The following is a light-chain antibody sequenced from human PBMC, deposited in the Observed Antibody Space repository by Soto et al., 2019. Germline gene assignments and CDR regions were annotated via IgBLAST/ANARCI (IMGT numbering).Light chain of an antibody. V-gene: IGKV3-20*01. J-gene: IGKJ2*01. Sequence: EIVLTQSPDTLSLSPGERATLSCRASQSVSSSKLAWYQQKPGQAPRLLIYGASSRSTGIPDRFSGGGSGTDFTITISRLEPEDSAIYHCQQYGGSPYTFGQGTKLEIK. CDR1: QSVSSSK. CDR2: GAS. CDR3: QQYGGSPYT.